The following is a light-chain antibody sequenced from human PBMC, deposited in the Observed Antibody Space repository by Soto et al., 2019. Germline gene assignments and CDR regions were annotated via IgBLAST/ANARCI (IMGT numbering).Light chain of an antibody. J-gene: IGKJ4*01. Sequence: DIVMTKSPDSLTVSRRERARIKCKSIQRGVCSSNNKNYLAWYQQKPGQPPKLLIYWASTRESGVPARFSGSGSGTDFHLNINALQAEDVAVYYCQQYHTTPLTFGGVTQVDIK. V-gene: IGKV4-1*01. CDR3: QQYHTTPLT. CDR2: WAS. CDR1: QRGVCSSNNKNY.